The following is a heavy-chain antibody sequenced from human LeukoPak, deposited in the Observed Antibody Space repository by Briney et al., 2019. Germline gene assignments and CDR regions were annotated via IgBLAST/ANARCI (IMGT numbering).Heavy chain of an antibody. CDR3: ARGYGDLANWFDP. V-gene: IGHV1-2*02. CDR2: INPNSGGT. J-gene: IGHJ5*02. Sequence: ASVKVSCKASGYTFTGYYMHWVRQAPGQGLEWMGWINPNSGGTNYAQKFQGRVTMTRDTSISTAYMELSSLRSDDTAVYYCARGYGDLANWFDPWGQGTLVTVSS. CDR1: GYTFTGYY. D-gene: IGHD4-17*01.